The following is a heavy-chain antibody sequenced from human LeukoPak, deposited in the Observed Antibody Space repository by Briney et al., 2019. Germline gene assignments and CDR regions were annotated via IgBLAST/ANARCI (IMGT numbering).Heavy chain of an antibody. CDR1: GFTFSSYS. V-gene: IGHV3-21*01. J-gene: IGHJ4*02. Sequence: GGSLRLSCAASGFTFSSYSMNWVRQAPGKGLEWVSSISSSSSYIYYADSVKGRFTIPRDNAKNSLYLQMNSLRAEDTAVYYCAREGEWSVGVSAPDYWGQGTLVTVSS. CDR3: AREGEWSVGVSAPDY. D-gene: IGHD3-3*01. CDR2: ISSSSSYI.